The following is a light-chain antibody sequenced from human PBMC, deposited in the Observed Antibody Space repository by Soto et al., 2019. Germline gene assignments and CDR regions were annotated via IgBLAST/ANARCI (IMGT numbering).Light chain of an antibody. Sequence: DIPLTQSPSTLSASVGDRVTITCRASQSISSWLAWYQQKPGKAPKLLIYKASTLESGVPSRFSGSGSGTEFTLTISSPQPDDFATYYCQHWVDYMWTFGQGTKVEIK. CDR1: QSISSW. CDR3: QHWVDYMWT. V-gene: IGKV1-5*03. CDR2: KAS. J-gene: IGKJ1*01.